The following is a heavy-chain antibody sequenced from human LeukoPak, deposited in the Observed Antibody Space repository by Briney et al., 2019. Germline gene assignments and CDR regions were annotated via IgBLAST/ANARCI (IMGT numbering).Heavy chain of an antibody. J-gene: IGHJ2*01. V-gene: IGHV3-74*01. CDR3: ARNWGNWYFDL. CDR2: IESDGSST. CDR1: GFTFRTYW. D-gene: IGHD3-16*01. Sequence: GGSLRLSCAASGFTFRTYWMNWVRQAPGKGLVWVSRIESDGSSTSYADSVKGRFTISRDNAANTLYLQMNSLRAEDTAVYYCARNWGNWYFDLWGRGTLVTVSS.